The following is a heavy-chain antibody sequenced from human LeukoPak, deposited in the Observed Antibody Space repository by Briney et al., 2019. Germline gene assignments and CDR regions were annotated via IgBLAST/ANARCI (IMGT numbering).Heavy chain of an antibody. J-gene: IGHJ4*02. V-gene: IGHV3-30*18. CDR3: ANENYYDSSGYVDH. CDR1: GFTFNNYG. CDR2: ISYDGSNK. Sequence: PAGSLRLSCAASGFTFNNYGMHWVRQAPGKGLEWVAVISYDGSNKYYADSVKGRFTISRDNSKNTLYLQMNSLRAEDTAVYYCANENYYDSSGYVDHWGQGTLVTVSS. D-gene: IGHD3-22*01.